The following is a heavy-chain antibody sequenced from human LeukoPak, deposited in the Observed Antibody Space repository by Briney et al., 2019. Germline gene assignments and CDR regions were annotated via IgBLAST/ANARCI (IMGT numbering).Heavy chain of an antibody. Sequence: PGGSLRLSCAASGFTFSSYWMHWVRQAPGRGLVWVSRINSDGSSTSYADSVKGRFTISRDNAKNTLYLQMNSLRAEDTAVYYCARAGYDSSGYYYPNDYWGQGTLVTVSS. J-gene: IGHJ4*02. CDR3: ARAGYDSSGYYYPNDY. D-gene: IGHD3-22*01. CDR1: GFTFSSYW. V-gene: IGHV3-74*01. CDR2: INSDGSST.